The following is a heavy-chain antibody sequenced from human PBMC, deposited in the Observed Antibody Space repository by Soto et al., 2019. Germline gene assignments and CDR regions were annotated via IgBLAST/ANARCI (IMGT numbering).Heavy chain of an antibody. J-gene: IGHJ4*02. CDR1: GFTFSSYW. CDR3: ARTFFDSYSNYGAYY. D-gene: IGHD4-4*01. V-gene: IGHV3-74*01. CDR2: INSDGSST. Sequence: EVQLVESGGGLVQPGGSLRLSCAASGFTFSSYWMHWVRQAPGKGLVWVSRINSDGSSTSYAYSVKGRFTISRDNAKNPRYLKMTSLRAQDTSWYYCARTFFDSYSNYGAYYWGQGRLVTASS.